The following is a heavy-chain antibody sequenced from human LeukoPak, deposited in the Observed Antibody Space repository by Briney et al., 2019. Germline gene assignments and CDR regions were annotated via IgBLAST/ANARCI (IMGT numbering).Heavy chain of an antibody. CDR2: IDWDDDK. CDR3: ARIRVAAAGKSNWFDP. Sequence: ESGPTLVNPTQTLTLTCTFSGFSLSTSGMCVSWIRQPPGKALEWLARIDWDDDKYYSTSLKTRLTISKDTSKNQVVLTMTNMDPVDTATYYCARIRVAAAGKSNWFDPWGQGTLVTVSS. D-gene: IGHD6-13*01. J-gene: IGHJ5*02. CDR1: GFSLSTSGMC. V-gene: IGHV2-70*11.